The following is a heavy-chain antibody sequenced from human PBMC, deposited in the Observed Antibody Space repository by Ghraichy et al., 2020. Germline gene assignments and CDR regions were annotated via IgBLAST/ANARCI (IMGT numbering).Heavy chain of an antibody. CDR1: GFTFSSYS. D-gene: IGHD3-3*01. V-gene: IGHV3-21*01. CDR3: ARDWASRVESYYDFWSGYLYYYGMDV. J-gene: IGHJ6*02. Sequence: GGSLRLSCAASGFTFSSYSMNWVRQAPGKGLEWVSSISSSSSYIYYADSVKGRFTISRDNAKNSLYLQMNSLRAEDTAVYYCARDWASRVESYYDFWSGYLYYYGMDVWGQGTTVTVSS. CDR2: ISSSSSYI.